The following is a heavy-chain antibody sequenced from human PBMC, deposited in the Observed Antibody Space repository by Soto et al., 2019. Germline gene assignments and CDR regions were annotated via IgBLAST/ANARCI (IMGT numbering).Heavy chain of an antibody. D-gene: IGHD2-15*01. CDR1: GFTFSSYA. J-gene: IGHJ4*02. CDR2: ISYDGSNK. Sequence: QVQLVESGGGVVQPGRSLRLSCAASGFTFSSYAMHWVRQAPGKGLEWVAVISYDGSNKYYADSVKGRFTISRDNSKNTLYLQMNSLRAEDTAVYYCATLKRGVVVAATGDYWGQGTLVTVSS. CDR3: ATLKRGVVVAATGDY. V-gene: IGHV3-30-3*01.